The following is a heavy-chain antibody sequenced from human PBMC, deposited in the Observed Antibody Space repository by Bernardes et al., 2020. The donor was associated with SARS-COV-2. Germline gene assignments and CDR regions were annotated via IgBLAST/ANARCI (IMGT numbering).Heavy chain of an antibody. Sequence: GGSLRLSCAASGFTFSSYGMHWVRQAPGKGLEWVAVIWYDGSNKYYADSVKGRFTISRDNSKNTLYLQMNSLRAEDTAVYYCARETYDSSGYPYGMDVWDQGTTVTVSS. CDR3: ARETYDSSGYPYGMDV. J-gene: IGHJ6*02. CDR2: IWYDGSNK. V-gene: IGHV3-33*01. CDR1: GFTFSSYG. D-gene: IGHD3-22*01.